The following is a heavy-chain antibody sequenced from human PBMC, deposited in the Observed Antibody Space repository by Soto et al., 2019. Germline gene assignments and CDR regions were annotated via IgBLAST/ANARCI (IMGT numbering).Heavy chain of an antibody. V-gene: IGHV1-69*01. J-gene: IGHJ4*02. D-gene: IGHD3-22*01. Sequence: QVQLVQSGAEVKKPGSSVKVSCKASGGTFSSYAISWVRQAPGQGLEWMGGIIPIFGTANYAQKVQGRVTITADESTRKAYRELSSVGSEGTAVYYCARDVYDSRGGLNYWGQGTLVTVSS. CDR1: GGTFSSYA. CDR3: ARDVYDSRGGLNY. CDR2: IIPIFGTA.